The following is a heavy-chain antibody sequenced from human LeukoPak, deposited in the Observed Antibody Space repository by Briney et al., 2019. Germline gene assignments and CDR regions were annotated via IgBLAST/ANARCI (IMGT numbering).Heavy chain of an antibody. CDR1: GFTFSSYG. Sequence: GGSLRLSCAASGFTFSSYGMHWVRQAPGKGLEWVSYISSSGSTIYYADSVKGRFTISRDNAKNSLYLQMNSLRAEDTAVYYCAREAMVRGVIITLPGLDYWGQGTLVTVSS. D-gene: IGHD3-10*01. V-gene: IGHV3-48*04. CDR2: ISSSGSTI. J-gene: IGHJ4*02. CDR3: AREAMVRGVIITLPGLDY.